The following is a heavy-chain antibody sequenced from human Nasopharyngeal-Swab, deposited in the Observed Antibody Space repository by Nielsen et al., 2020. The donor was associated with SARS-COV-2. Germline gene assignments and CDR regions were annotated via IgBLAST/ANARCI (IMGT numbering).Heavy chain of an antibody. Sequence: SETLSLTCTVSDGSISSRIYYWGWVRQPPGKGLEWIGNMSFSGTTYYNPSLNSRVTISLDPSKNQFSLNLNSVTAADTALYYCARGAIIYTGWKTPYFSDYYMDVWGKGTTVTVPS. D-gene: IGHD3-22*01. J-gene: IGHJ6*03. CDR2: MSFSGTT. V-gene: IGHV4-39*07. CDR1: DGSISSRIYY. CDR3: ARGAIIYTGWKTPYFSDYYMDV.